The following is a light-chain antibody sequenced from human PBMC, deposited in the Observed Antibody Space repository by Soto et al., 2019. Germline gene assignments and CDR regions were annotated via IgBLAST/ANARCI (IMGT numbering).Light chain of an antibody. Sequence: SYDLTQPPSVSVAPGKTASITCGGNNVGTKSVHWYQQKPGQAPVLVIYYDSDRPSGIPERFSGSNSGNTATLAISRVEAGDEADYYCQVWDSGSAVFGGGTKLTVL. CDR1: NVGTKS. CDR2: YDS. CDR3: QVWDSGSAV. J-gene: IGLJ2*01. V-gene: IGLV3-21*04.